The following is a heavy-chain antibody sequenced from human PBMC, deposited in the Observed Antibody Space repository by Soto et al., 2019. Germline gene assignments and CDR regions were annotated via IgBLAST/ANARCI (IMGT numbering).Heavy chain of an antibody. V-gene: IGHV3-7*01. J-gene: IGHJ3*01. CDR3: AREGVGHLDREFEV. CDR2: INENGDAQ. D-gene: IGHD1-26*01. Sequence: ESGGGLVQPGGSLRLSCEASGFIFSMHWMRWVRQAPGKGLEWVANINENGDAQYYVGSLRGRFTVSRDNTKNSLYLQMNNVRVDDTAVYYCAREGVGHLDREFEVWGQGTMVTVSS. CDR1: GFIFSMHW.